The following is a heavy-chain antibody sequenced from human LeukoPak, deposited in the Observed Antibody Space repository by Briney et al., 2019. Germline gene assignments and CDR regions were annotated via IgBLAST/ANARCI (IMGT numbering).Heavy chain of an antibody. CDR2: VRYDGSNE. D-gene: IGHD2-21*02. J-gene: IGHJ4*02. V-gene: IGHV3-33*08. CDR3: ARESGSDYHAECAQY. Sequence: PGGSLRLSCAASGFVFSDYGMHWVRQAPGKGLEWVAFVRYDGSNEYYADSMKGRFTISRDNSKNTLYLQMNSLRAEDTAVYSCARESGSDYHAECAQYWGLGTLVTVSS. CDR1: GFVFSDYG.